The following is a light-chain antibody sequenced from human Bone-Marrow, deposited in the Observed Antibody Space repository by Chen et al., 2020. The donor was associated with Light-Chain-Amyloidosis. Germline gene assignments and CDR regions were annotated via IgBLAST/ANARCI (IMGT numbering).Light chain of an antibody. CDR3: AAWDGSLSGWV. CDR2: KSD. Sequence: QSVLTQPPSASGTPGQRVTFSCSGSCSNIESNYQFWYQHRPGTAPKPPIYKSDQRPSGVPDRYSGFKSGTSASLAISGLRSEDEGDYYCAAWDGSLSGWVFGGGTKLTVL. V-gene: IGLV1-47*01. CDR1: CSNIESNY. J-gene: IGLJ3*02.